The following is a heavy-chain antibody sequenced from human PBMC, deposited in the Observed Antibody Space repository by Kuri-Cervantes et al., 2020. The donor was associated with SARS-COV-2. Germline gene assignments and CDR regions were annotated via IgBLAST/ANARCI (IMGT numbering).Heavy chain of an antibody. CDR2: IIPVFGIE. D-gene: IGHD2-21*01. J-gene: IGHJ4*02. Sequence: SVKVSCKASGGTFSSYAITWVRQAPGQGLEWMGGIIPVFGIEDYAQKFQGRVTMTRDTSTSTVYMELSSLTSEDTAIYYCYCAPKEGFDSWGQGTLVTVSS. V-gene: IGHV1-69*10. CDR3: YCAPKEGFDS. CDR1: GGTFSSYA.